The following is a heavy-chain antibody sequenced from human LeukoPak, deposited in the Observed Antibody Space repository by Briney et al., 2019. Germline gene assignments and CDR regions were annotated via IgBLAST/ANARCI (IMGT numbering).Heavy chain of an antibody. CDR1: GGSISSSSYY. CDR2: IYYSGST. J-gene: IGHJ5*02. V-gene: IGHV4-39*01. Sequence: SETLSLTCTVSGGSISSSSYYWGWIRQPPGKGLEWIGSIYYSGSTYYNPSLKSRVTISVDTSKNQFSLKLSSVTAADTAVYYCASGRGHWLDPWGQGTLVTVSS. CDR3: ASGRGHWLDP. D-gene: IGHD1-26*01.